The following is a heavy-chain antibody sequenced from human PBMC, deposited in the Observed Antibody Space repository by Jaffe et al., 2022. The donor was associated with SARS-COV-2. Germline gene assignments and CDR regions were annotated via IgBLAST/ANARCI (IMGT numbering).Heavy chain of an antibody. D-gene: IGHD3-10*01. J-gene: IGHJ4*02. Sequence: QVQLQESGPGLVKPSQTLSLTCTVSGGSISSGGYYWNWIRQHPGKGLEWIAYVSYSGSTRYNASLRSRVSISVDTSKNQFSLNLSSVTAADTAVYYCARDKVASGTGSFDYWGQGTLVTVSS. CDR1: GGSISSGGYY. CDR2: VSYSGST. V-gene: IGHV4-31*03. CDR3: ARDKVASGTGSFDY.